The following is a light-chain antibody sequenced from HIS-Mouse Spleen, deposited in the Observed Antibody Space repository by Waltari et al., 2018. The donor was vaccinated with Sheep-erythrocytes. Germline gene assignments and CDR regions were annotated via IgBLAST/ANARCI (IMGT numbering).Light chain of an antibody. V-gene: IGLV1-51*01. Sequence: QSVLTQPPSVSAAPGQKVTISCSGSSSNIGNNYVSWYQQLPGTAPKLLIYDKNKRPSGIPDRFSCSKSGTSATLGITGLQTGDEADYYCGTWDSSLSVWVFGGGTKLTVL. J-gene: IGLJ3*02. CDR3: GTWDSSLSVWV. CDR1: SSNIGNNY. CDR2: DKN.